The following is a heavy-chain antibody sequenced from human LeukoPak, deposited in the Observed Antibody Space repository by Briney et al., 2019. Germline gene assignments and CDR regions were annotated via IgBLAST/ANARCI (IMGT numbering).Heavy chain of an antibody. V-gene: IGHV4-34*01. D-gene: IGHD5-18*01. J-gene: IGHJ6*03. Sequence: SETLSLTRAVYGGSFSGYYWSWIRQPPGKGLEWIGEINHSGSTNYNPSLKSRVTISVDTSKNQFSLKLSSVTAADTAVYYCARVRDTAMALHYYYYMDVWGKGTTVTVSS. CDR1: GGSFSGYY. CDR2: INHSGST. CDR3: ARVRDTAMALHYYYYMDV.